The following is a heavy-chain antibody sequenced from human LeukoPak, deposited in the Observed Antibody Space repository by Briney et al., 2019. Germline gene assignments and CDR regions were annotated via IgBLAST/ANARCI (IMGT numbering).Heavy chain of an antibody. CDR3: ARHYFDTSGPSAY. Sequence: ASVKVSCKASGYSFTGYYIHWVRQAPGQGLEWMGWINPNNGGTDFAQKFQGRVTMTRDTSMSTAYIELSSLRSDDTAVYYCARHYFDTSGPSAYWGQGTLVTVSS. D-gene: IGHD3-22*01. CDR2: INPNNGGT. V-gene: IGHV1-2*02. CDR1: GYSFTGYY. J-gene: IGHJ4*02.